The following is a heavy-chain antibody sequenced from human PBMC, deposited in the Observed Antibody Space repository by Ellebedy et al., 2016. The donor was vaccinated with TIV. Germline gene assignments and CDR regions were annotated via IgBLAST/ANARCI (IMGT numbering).Heavy chain of an antibody. CDR1: GGSISSDY. CDR2: IHYNGST. Sequence: SETLSLXXTVSGGSISSDYWTWIRQPPGKGLEWIGFIHYNGSTIYNPSLKSRVTISVDTAKNQFSLRLSSVAAADTAVFYCARATVTTYYDVFDIWGQGTMVTVSS. D-gene: IGHD4-17*01. J-gene: IGHJ3*02. CDR3: ARATVTTYYDVFDI. V-gene: IGHV4-59*01.